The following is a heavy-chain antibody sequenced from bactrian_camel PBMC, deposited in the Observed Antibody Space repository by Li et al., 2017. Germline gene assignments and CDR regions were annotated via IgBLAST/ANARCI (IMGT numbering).Heavy chain of an antibody. CDR1: GDTYFIKSTINC. CDR2: IDSDGSA. V-gene: IGHV3S53*01. J-gene: IGHJ7*01. Sequence: HVQLVESGGGSVQAGGSLKLSCTVSGDTYFIKSTINCMGWVRQAPEKEREGVAGIDSDGSATYADSVKGRFTISKDNAQNILYLQMDSLKPEDTGVYYCAAGASPDPSTVVPGCEYGMDYWGKGTQVTVS. D-gene: IGHD6*01.